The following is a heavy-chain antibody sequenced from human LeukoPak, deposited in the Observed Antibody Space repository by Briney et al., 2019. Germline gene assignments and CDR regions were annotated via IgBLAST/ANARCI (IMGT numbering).Heavy chain of an antibody. CDR2: IIPIFGTA. CDR3: ARESSYDSSGYLYYFDY. V-gene: IGHV1-69*05. D-gene: IGHD3-22*01. CDR1: GGTFSSYA. Sequence: SVKVSCKASGGTFSSYAISWVRQAPGQGLEWMGGIIPIFGTANYAQKFQGSVTITTDESTSTAYMELSSLRSEDTAVYYCARESSYDSSGYLYYFDYWGQGTLVTVSS. J-gene: IGHJ4*02.